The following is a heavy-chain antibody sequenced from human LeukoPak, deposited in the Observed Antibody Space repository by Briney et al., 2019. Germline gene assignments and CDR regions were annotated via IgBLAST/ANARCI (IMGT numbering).Heavy chain of an antibody. CDR2: ISSGGDTT. Sequence: GGSLRLSCAASGFTFSSYAMSWVRQAPGKGLEWVSSISSGGDTTYYADSVKGRFTISRENSKNTLYLQMNSLRAEDTAVYYCAGLKGMDVWGQGTTVTVSS. CDR1: GFTFSSYA. V-gene: IGHV3-23*01. J-gene: IGHJ6*02. CDR3: AGLKGMDV.